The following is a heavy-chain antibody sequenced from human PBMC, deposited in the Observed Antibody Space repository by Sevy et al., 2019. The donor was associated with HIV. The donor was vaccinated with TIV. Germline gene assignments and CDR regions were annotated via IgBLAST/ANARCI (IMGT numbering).Heavy chain of an antibody. CDR3: ARDQADYGDNIYYWFDP. Sequence: SETLSLTCTVSGDSISSAYYWGWIRQPPGKGLEWIGSMYHSGSTYYNPSLKSRFTISVDTSKNQFSLKLSSVTAADTAVYYCARDQADYGDNIYYWFDPWGQGTLVTVSS. CDR1: GDSISSAYY. CDR2: MYHSGST. J-gene: IGHJ5*02. D-gene: IGHD4-17*01. V-gene: IGHV4-38-2*02.